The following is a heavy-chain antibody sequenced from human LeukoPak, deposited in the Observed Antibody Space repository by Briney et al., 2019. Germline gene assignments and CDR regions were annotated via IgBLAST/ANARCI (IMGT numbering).Heavy chain of an antibody. CDR2: ISSSRYI. CDR3: ARDYSSSSLDY. J-gene: IGHJ4*02. CDR1: GFIFSSYS. D-gene: IGHD6-6*01. V-gene: IGHV3-21*01. Sequence: GGSLRLSCAASGFIFSSYSMNWVRQAPGKGLEWVSSISSSRYIYYADSVKGRFTISRDNAKSSLYLQMNSLRAEDTALYYCARDYSSSSLDYWGQGTLVTVSS.